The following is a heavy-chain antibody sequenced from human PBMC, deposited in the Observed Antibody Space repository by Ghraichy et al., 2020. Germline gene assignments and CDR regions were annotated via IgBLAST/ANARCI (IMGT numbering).Heavy chain of an antibody. CDR1: GASITDYY. CDR2: IYYSGTT. CDR3: ARDNMEEWLDP. V-gene: IGHV4-59*01. J-gene: IGHJ5*02. Sequence: SETPSLTCTVSGASITDYYWSWVRQSPGKGLEWIGYIYYSGTTNYNPSLKNRATISVDMSKNHFSLKLKSVTAADTAMYFCARDNMEEWLDPWGQGALVTVSS. D-gene: IGHD2/OR15-2a*01.